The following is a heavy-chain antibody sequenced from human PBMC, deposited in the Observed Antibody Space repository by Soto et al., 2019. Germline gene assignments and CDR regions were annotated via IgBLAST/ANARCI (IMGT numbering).Heavy chain of an antibody. Sequence: SQALSITCAISGDSVSTNSATLDWIRQSPSRGLEWLGRTYYRSKWYNDYAVSVEGRITINPDTSNNQVSLQLNSVTPDDTAVYYCARLIGNSWLDSWGQGTLVTVSS. J-gene: IGHJ5*01. D-gene: IGHD2-8*01. CDR1: GDSVSTNSAT. CDR3: ARLIGNSWLDS. CDR2: TYYRSKWYN. V-gene: IGHV6-1*01.